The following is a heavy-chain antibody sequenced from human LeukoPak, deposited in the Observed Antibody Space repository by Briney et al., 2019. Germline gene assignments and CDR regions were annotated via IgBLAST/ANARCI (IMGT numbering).Heavy chain of an antibody. Sequence: ASVKVSCKASGYTFTSYAMNWVRQAPGQGLEWMGWINTNTGNPTYAQGFTGRFVFSLDTSVSTAYLQISSLKAEDTAVYYCARDILSSSWYLRGNFDYWGQGTLVTVSS. CDR2: INTNTGNP. CDR3: ARDILSSSWYLRGNFDY. D-gene: IGHD6-13*01. J-gene: IGHJ4*02. V-gene: IGHV7-4-1*02. CDR1: GYTFTSYA.